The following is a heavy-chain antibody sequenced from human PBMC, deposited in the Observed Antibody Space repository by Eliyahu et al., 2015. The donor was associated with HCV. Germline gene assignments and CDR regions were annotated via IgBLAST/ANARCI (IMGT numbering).Heavy chain of an antibody. CDR2: INPNSGGT. V-gene: IGHV1-2*02. CDR1: GYTFTGYY. Sequence: QVQLVQSGAEVKKPGASVKVSCKASGYTFTGYYMHWVRQAPGQGLEWMGWINPNSGGTNYAQKFQGRVTMTRDTSISTAYMELSRLRSDDTAVYYCARDRDQLRFLEWPGNYYYGMDVWGQGTTVTVSS. CDR3: ARDRDQLRFLEWPGNYYYGMDV. D-gene: IGHD3-3*01. J-gene: IGHJ6*02.